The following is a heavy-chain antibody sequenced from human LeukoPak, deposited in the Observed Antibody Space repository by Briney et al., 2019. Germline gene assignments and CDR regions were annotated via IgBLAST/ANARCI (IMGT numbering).Heavy chain of an antibody. Sequence: GASVKVSCKASGGTFSSYAISWVRQAPGQGLEWMGRIIPILDVTDYAQNFQGRVTITADKSTSTAYMEVNSLRFEDTAVYYCARVGGDFWSGYFPLYYYYMDVWGKGTTVTVSS. V-gene: IGHV1-69*04. J-gene: IGHJ6*03. D-gene: IGHD3-3*01. CDR1: GGTFSSYA. CDR3: ARVGGDFWSGYFPLYYYYMDV. CDR2: IIPILDVT.